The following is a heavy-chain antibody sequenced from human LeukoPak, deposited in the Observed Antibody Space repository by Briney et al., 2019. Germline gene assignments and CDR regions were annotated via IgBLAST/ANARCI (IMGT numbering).Heavy chain of an antibody. D-gene: IGHD4-23*01. CDR3: ARDYGGNSVGGDAFDV. V-gene: IGHV3-11*01. CDR1: GFPFSDHY. J-gene: IGHJ3*01. Sequence: GGSLRLSCVASGFPFSDHYMSWIRQAPGKGLECVSYITSNGRILYESKSVKGRFTISRDNAKNSLYLQMDNLTAEDTAVYYCARDYGGNSVGGDAFDVWGQGTMVTVSS. CDR2: ITSNGRIL.